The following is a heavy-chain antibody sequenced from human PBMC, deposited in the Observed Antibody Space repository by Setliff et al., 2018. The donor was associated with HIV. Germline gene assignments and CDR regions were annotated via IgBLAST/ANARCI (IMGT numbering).Heavy chain of an antibody. J-gene: IGHJ6*03. D-gene: IGHD3-10*01. V-gene: IGHV4-4*07. Sequence: SETLSLTCAVSGGSISSYYWNWIRQSAGKGLEWIGRIDTSESTNYNPSLKSRVTMSVDTSNHQFSLKLRSVTAADTAVYYCARSGFGYYYYYMDVWGKGTTVTVSS. CDR2: IDTSEST. CDR1: GGSISSYY. CDR3: ARSGFGYYYYYMDV.